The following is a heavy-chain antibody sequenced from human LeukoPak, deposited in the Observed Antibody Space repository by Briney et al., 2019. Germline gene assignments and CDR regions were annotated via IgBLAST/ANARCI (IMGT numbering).Heavy chain of an antibody. Sequence: SETLSLTCAVYGGSFSGYYWSWIRQPPGKGLEWIGEINHSGGTNYNPSLKSRVTISVDTSKNQFSLKLSSVTAADTAVYYCARGLPGIAVAGTLSQHWGQGTLVTVSS. CDR1: GGSFSGYY. D-gene: IGHD6-19*01. J-gene: IGHJ1*01. CDR2: INHSGGT. CDR3: ARGLPGIAVAGTLSQH. V-gene: IGHV4-34*01.